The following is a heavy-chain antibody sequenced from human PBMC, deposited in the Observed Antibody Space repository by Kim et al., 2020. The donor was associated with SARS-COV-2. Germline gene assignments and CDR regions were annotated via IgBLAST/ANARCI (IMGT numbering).Heavy chain of an antibody. V-gene: IGHV3-21*01. CDR1: GFTFSSYS. Sequence: GGSLRLSCAASGFTFSSYSMNWVRQAPGKGLEWVSSISSSSSYIYYADSVKGRFTISRDNAKNSLYLQMNSLRAEDTAVYYCARLTTVKGAFDIWGQGTMVTVSS. J-gene: IGHJ3*02. CDR2: ISSSSSYI. D-gene: IGHD4-17*01. CDR3: ARLTTVKGAFDI.